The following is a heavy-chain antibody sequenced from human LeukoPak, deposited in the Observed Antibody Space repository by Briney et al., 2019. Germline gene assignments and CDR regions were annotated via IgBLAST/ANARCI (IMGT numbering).Heavy chain of an antibody. J-gene: IGHJ4*02. D-gene: IGHD3-10*01. V-gene: IGHV3-7*03. CDR3: ARGMVRGPNERPFDY. CDR1: GFTFTNYW. CDR2: IKQDGNEK. Sequence: GGSLTLSCAASGFTFTNYWMSWVRQAPGTGLEWVANIKQDGNEKYYVDSVRGRFTITRDNAKNSLYLQMNSLRAEDTAVYYCARGMVRGPNERPFDYWGQGTLVTVSS.